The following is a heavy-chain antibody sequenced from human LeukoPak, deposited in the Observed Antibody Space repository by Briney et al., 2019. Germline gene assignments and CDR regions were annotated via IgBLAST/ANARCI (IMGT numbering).Heavy chain of an antibody. J-gene: IGHJ5*02. Sequence: GGSPRLSCAASGFTFSNYAMSWVRQAPGKGLEWVSGVSDSGRSAYYADSVQGRFIISRDNSKNTLYLQMNSLRVEDTAAYFCAQNQWEFPAWGQGTLVTVSS. CDR1: GFTFSNYA. CDR3: AQNQWEFPA. D-gene: IGHD1-26*01. CDR2: VSDSGRSA. V-gene: IGHV3-23*01.